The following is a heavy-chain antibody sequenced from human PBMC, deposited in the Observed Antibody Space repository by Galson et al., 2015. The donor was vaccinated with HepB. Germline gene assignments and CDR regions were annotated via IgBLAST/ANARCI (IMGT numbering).Heavy chain of an antibody. D-gene: IGHD2-2*01. V-gene: IGHV2-70*11. J-gene: IGHJ6*02. CDR3: ARIVVVPAASYYYYYGMDV. CDR2: IDWDDDK. Sequence: PALVKPTQTLTLTCTFSGFSLSTSGMCVSWIRQPPGKALEWLARIDWDDDKYYSTSLKTRLTISKDTSKNQVVLTMTNMDPVDTATYYCARIVVVPAASYYYYYGMDVWGQGTTVTVSS. CDR1: GFSLSTSGMC.